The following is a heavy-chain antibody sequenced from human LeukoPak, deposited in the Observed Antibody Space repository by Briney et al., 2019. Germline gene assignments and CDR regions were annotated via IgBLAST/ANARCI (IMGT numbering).Heavy chain of an antibody. CDR2: IYYSGST. CDR1: GGSISSYY. Sequence: SETLSLTCTVSGGSISSYYWSWIRQPAGKGLEWIGSIYYSGSTYYNPSLKSRVTISVDTSKNQFSLKLSSVTAADTAVYYCASIRYFDWLRSWGQGTLVTVSS. CDR3: ASIRYFDWLRS. V-gene: IGHV4-59*05. D-gene: IGHD3-9*01. J-gene: IGHJ4*02.